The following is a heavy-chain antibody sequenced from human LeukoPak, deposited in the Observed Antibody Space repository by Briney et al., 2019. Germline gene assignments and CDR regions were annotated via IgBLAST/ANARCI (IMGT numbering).Heavy chain of an antibody. CDR1: GYTFTSYG. CDR3: ARDEQLGLYYFGMDV. D-gene: IGHD6-6*01. J-gene: IGHJ6*02. CDR2: ISAYNGNT. V-gene: IGHV1-18*01. Sequence: ASVKVSCKASGYTFTSYGISWVRQAPGQGLEWMGWISAYNGNTNYAQKLQGRVTMTTDPSTSTAYMELRSLRSDDTAVYYCARDEQLGLYYFGMDVWGQGTTVTVSS.